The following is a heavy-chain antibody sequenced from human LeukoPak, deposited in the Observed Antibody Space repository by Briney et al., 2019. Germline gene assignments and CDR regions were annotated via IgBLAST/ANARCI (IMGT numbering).Heavy chain of an antibody. Sequence: GGSLRLSCAASGFTFSTYWMSWVRQAPGKGLEWVGSIYHVGSENYYVDSVKGRLIISRATTKKSLYLQMNRMSAEATAVYYCARDNMREGGIAAAGTDYWGQGTLVTVSS. V-gene: IGHV3-7*01. CDR3: ARDNMREGGIAAAGTDY. CDR2: IYHVGSEN. CDR1: GFTFSTYW. J-gene: IGHJ4*02. D-gene: IGHD6-13*01.